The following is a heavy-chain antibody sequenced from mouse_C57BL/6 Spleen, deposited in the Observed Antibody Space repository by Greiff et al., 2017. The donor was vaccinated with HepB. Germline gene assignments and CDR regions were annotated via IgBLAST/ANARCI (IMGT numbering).Heavy chain of an antibody. CDR2: IDPSDSET. V-gene: IGHV1-52*01. J-gene: IGHJ4*01. D-gene: IGHD2-5*01. Sequence: VQLQQSGAELVRPGSSVKLSCKASGYTFTSYWMHWVKQRPIQGLEWIGNIDPSDSETHYNQKFKDKATLTVDKSSSTAYMQLSSLTSADSAVYYFARTGYSNSPYAMDYWGQGTSVTVSS. CDR1: GYTFTSYW. CDR3: ARTGYSNSPYAMDY.